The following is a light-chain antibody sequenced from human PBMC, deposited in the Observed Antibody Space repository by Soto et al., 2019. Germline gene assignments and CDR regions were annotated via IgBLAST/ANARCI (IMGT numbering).Light chain of an antibody. Sequence: DIQMTQSPSSLSASVEDRVIITCRASQSISNHLNWYQQKPGKAPKLLIYKASSLQSGVPSRFSGSGSGTEFTLTISSLQPDDFATYFCQQYSDYSRTFGQGTKVEIK. CDR2: KAS. J-gene: IGKJ1*01. CDR3: QQYSDYSRT. V-gene: IGKV1-5*03. CDR1: QSISNH.